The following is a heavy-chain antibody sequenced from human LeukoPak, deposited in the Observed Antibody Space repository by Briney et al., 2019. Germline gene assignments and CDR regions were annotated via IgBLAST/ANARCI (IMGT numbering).Heavy chain of an antibody. J-gene: IGHJ4*02. D-gene: IGHD3-16*01. CDR1: GGSITNDY. CDR3: ATSYDHGWLIGS. Sequence: SETLSLTCTVSGGSITNDYWNWIRQSSGKQLEWIGSIHYSGTINYSPSLKRRITISLDTSKNQFSLKLSSVTAADTAMYYCATSYDHGWLIGSWGQGTLVIVSS. V-gene: IGHV4-59*01. CDR2: IHYSGTI.